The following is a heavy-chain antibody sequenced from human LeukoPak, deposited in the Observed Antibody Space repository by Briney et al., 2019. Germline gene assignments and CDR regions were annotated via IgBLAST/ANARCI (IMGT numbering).Heavy chain of an antibody. J-gene: IGHJ4*02. Sequence: PSETLSLTCAVSGHSISDHPWSWIRQPPGKGLDYIGFIDYNGNTNYNPSLKSRATISLDTSKNQFSLNLNSVTAADTAFYYCARLAKCDGNCYSFDFWGQGMLVAVSS. CDR2: IDYNGNT. D-gene: IGHD2-21*02. CDR3: ARLAKCDGNCYSFDF. V-gene: IGHV4-59*11. CDR1: GHSISDHP.